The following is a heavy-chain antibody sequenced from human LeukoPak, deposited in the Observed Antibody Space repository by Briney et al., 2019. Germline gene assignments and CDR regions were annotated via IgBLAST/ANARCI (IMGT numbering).Heavy chain of an antibody. J-gene: IGHJ3*02. CDR2: IHMDHRT. D-gene: IGHD1-7*01. CDR1: GLTVSSNF. Sequence: GGSLRLSCAASGLTVSSNFMHWVRQAPGKGLEWVAGIHMDHRTFYADSVKGRFTISRDNSKNTLYLQMNSLRAEDTAVYYCAKHRNWNYAGGAFDIWGQGTMVTVSS. CDR3: AKHRNWNYAGGAFDI. V-gene: IGHV3-53*01.